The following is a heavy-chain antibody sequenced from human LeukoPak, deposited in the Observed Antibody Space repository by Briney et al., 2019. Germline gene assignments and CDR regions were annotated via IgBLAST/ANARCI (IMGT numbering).Heavy chain of an antibody. Sequence: KPGGSLRLSCAASGSTFIDYSMNWVRQAPGKGLEWVSSISSRSSYIYYANSVKGRFIISRDNAKNSLYLQMNSLRAEDTALYYCAKVLGASDNGGFGYWGQGTLVTVSS. J-gene: IGHJ4*02. V-gene: IGHV3-21*01. D-gene: IGHD1-26*01. CDR2: ISSRSSYI. CDR1: GSTFIDYS. CDR3: AKVLGASDNGGFGY.